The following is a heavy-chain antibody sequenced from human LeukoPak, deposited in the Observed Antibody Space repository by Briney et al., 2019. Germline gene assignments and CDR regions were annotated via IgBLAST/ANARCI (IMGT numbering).Heavy chain of an antibody. Sequence: SQTLSLTCTVSGGSISSGGYYWSWIRQPPGKGLEWIGYIYHSGSTYYNPSLKSRVTISVDRSKNQFSLKLSSVTAADTAVYYCAREEEYSSSSHYYYYMDVWGKGTTVTVSS. CDR1: GGSISSGGYY. CDR3: AREEEYSSSSHYYYYMDV. CDR2: IYHSGST. J-gene: IGHJ6*03. D-gene: IGHD6-6*01. V-gene: IGHV4-30-2*01.